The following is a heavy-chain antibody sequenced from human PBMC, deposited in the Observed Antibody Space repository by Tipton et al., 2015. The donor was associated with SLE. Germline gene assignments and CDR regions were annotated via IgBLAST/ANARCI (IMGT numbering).Heavy chain of an antibody. D-gene: IGHD4-23*01. CDR3: AREGIYGGNGDFDL. J-gene: IGHJ2*01. CDR2: INHSGST. V-gene: IGHV4-34*01. CDR1: GFTFSSYA. Sequence: LRLSCAASGFTFSSYAMSWVRQAPGKGLEWIGEINHSGSTNYNPSLKSRVTISVDTSKNQFSLKLSSVTAADTAVYYCAREGIYGGNGDFDLWGRGTLVTVSS.